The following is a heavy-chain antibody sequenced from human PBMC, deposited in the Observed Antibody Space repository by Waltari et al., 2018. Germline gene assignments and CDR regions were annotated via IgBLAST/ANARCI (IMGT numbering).Heavy chain of an antibody. CDR2: INPNRGGN. V-gene: IGHV1-2*01. CDR1: GYTFTGYY. Sequence: QVQLVQSGAEVKKPGASVKVSCKASGYTFTGYYMHWVRQAPGQGLEWMGRINPNRGGNNYAQQVQGRVTNTADGSTRKAYMGPSSLRFGDTAVYYCARGPLLEWLPPYHYGMDVWGQGTTVTVSS. D-gene: IGHD3-3*01. CDR3: ARGPLLEWLPPYHYGMDV. J-gene: IGHJ6*02.